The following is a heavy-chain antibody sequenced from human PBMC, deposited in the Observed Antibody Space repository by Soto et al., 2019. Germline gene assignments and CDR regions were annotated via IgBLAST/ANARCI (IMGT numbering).Heavy chain of an antibody. CDR2: MNPNSGNT. J-gene: IGHJ4*02. V-gene: IGHV1-8*01. CDR1: GYTFTSYD. Sequence: QVQLVQSGAEVKKPGASVKVSCKASGYTFTSYDINWVRQATGQGLEWMGWMNPNSGNTGYAQKYQGSVTMTRNTSISTEYMELSSLRSEDTAVYYGERGKLGGYSYGRFSYWGQGTLVTVSS. D-gene: IGHD5-18*01. CDR3: ERGKLGGYSYGRFSY.